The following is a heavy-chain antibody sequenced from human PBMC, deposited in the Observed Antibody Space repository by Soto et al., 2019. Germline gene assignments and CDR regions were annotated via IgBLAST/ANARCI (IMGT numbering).Heavy chain of an antibody. J-gene: IGHJ6*02. CDR1: GYTFTSYG. CDR2: ISAYNGNT. CDR3: ARDVVVPATTYYYYGMDV. V-gene: IGHV1-18*04. Sequence: ASVEAFCKASGYTFTSYGISWVRQAPAQGLEWMGWISAYNGNTNYAQKLQGRVTMTTDTSTSTAYMELTSLRSDDTAVYYCARDVVVPATTYYYYGMDVWGQGTTVTVSS. D-gene: IGHD2-2*01.